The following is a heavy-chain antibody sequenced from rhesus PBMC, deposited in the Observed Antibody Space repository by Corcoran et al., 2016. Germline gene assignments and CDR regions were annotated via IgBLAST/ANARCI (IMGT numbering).Heavy chain of an antibody. J-gene: IGHJ4*01. Sequence: QLQLQESGPGLVKPSETLSLTCAVSGGSISSNYWSWIRQPPGKGLEWIGRISGNGGTTDYHPSLKGRVTLYTDTSKNQFSLKLSSVTAADTAVYYCARDHDSGYYGPFDYWGQGVLVTVSS. D-gene: IGHD3-28*01. CDR1: GGSISSNY. V-gene: IGHV4-173*01. CDR3: ARDHDSGYYGPFDY. CDR2: ISGNGGTT.